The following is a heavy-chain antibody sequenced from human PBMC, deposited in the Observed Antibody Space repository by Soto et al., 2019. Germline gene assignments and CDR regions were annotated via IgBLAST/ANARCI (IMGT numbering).Heavy chain of an antibody. Sequence: VQLAQSGAEVKKPGASVKVSCKTSGYSFNDYYIHWVRQAPGQGLEWMGWINPNGGATKYAQKFWGRVTVTRDTSLRTDYMELSSRRSEDTAVYYCARDRGGSTATLDYYYIYMDVWGNGTPVLVSS. V-gene: IGHV1-2*02. D-gene: IGHD3-16*01. J-gene: IGHJ6*03. CDR1: GYSFNDYY. CDR2: INPNGGAT. CDR3: ARDRGGSTATLDYYYIYMDV.